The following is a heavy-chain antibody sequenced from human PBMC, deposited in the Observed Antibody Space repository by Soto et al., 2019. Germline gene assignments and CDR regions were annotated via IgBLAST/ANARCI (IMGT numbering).Heavy chain of an antibody. V-gene: IGHV3-21*01. J-gene: IGHJ4*02. CDR2: ISSSSSYI. CDR1: GFTFSSYS. D-gene: IGHD3-22*01. Sequence: EVQLVESGGGLVKPGGSLRLSCAASGFTFSSYSMNWVRQAPGKGLEWVSSISSSSSYIYYADSVKGRFTISRDNAKNSLYLQMNSLRAEDTAVYFCARAPYYYDSRGYYAYWGQGTLVTVPS. CDR3: ARAPYYYDSRGYYAY.